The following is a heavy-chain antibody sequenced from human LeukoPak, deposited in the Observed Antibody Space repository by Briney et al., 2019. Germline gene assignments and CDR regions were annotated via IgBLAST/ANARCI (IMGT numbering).Heavy chain of an antibody. Sequence: PGGSLRLSCAASGFTFSSYAMSWVRQAPGKGLEWVSSITDSGDGTYFADSVRGRFSISRDNSRNTLHLQLNSLRAEDTAVYYCAKGLRGTYDFWGQGTLVTVSS. CDR2: ITDSGDGT. CDR1: GFTFSSYA. V-gene: IGHV3-23*01. D-gene: IGHD3-3*01. J-gene: IGHJ4*02. CDR3: AKGLRGTYDF.